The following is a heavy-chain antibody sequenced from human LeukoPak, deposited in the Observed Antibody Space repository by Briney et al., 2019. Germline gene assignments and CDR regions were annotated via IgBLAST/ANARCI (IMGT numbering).Heavy chain of an antibody. CDR2: ISGSGIST. D-gene: IGHD6-13*01. CDR1: GFTFSSYA. CDR3: AKDRSIAAGDDAFDI. V-gene: IGHV3-23*01. Sequence: GGSLRLSCAASGFTFSSYAMNWVRQAPGKGLEWVSHISGSGISTYYADSVKGRFTISRDNSKNTLYLQMNSLRAEDTAVYYCAKDRSIAAGDDAFDIWGQGSMVTVSS. J-gene: IGHJ3*02.